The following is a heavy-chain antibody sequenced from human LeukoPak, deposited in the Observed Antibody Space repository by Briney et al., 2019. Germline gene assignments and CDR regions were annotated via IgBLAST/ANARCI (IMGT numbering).Heavy chain of an antibody. V-gene: IGHV3-43*02. CDR2: ISGDGGSR. Sequence: PGGSLRLSCAASGLTFDEYGMHWVGQAPGKGREGVCLISGDGGSREYADSVKGRLTISRDNSKNSLYLQMNSLRTEDTALYYCAKAVEQQPFDYWGQGTLVTVSS. CDR3: AKAVEQQPFDY. D-gene: IGHD6-13*01. CDR1: GLTFDEYG. J-gene: IGHJ4*02.